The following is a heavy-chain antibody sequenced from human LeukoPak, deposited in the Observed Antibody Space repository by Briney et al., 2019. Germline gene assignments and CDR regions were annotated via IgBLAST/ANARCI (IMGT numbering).Heavy chain of an antibody. V-gene: IGHV3-23*01. CDR3: ASLWGSGYSSYYYYGMDV. J-gene: IGHJ6*02. Sequence: PGGSLRLSCAASGLSFSSFAMSWVRQGPARGLEWVSSIRGNGETFYADSVKGRFTLSSDSSRNTVYFQLNNLRVEDTAIYYCASLWGSGYSSYYYYGMDVWGQGTTVTVSS. CDR1: GLSFSSFA. CDR2: IRGNGET. D-gene: IGHD3-22*01.